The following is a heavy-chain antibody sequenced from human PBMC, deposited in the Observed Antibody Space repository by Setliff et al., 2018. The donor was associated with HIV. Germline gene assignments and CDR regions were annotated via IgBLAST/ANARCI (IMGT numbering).Heavy chain of an antibody. CDR2: ISASSVNT. J-gene: IGHJ6*03. Sequence: ASVKVSCKASGYTFINYHITWVRQAPGQGLEWVGSISASSVNTNYTQGRVTMTTDISTSTAYMELRSLRSADSAVYYCARFPVSNYYYYMDVWGKGTTVT. CDR3: ARFPVSNYYYYMDV. CDR1: GYTFINYH. V-gene: IGHV1-18*01.